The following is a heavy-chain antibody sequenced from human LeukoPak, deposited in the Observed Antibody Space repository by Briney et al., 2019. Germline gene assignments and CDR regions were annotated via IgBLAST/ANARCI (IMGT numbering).Heavy chain of an antibody. Sequence: GGSLRLSCAASRFTFSSYWMHWVRQAPGKGLVWVSHINSDGSSTSYADSVKGRSTISRDNAKNTLYLQMNSLRPEDTAVYYCARTTYYYGSRSYHYYYYYGMDVWGQGTTVTVSS. CDR2: INSDGSST. CDR3: ARTTYYYGSRSYHYYYYYGMDV. CDR1: RFTFSSYW. V-gene: IGHV3-74*01. J-gene: IGHJ6*02. D-gene: IGHD3-10*01.